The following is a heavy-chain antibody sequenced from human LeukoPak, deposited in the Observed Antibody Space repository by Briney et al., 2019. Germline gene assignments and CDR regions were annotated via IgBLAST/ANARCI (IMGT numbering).Heavy chain of an antibody. CDR2: IIPIFGTA. D-gene: IGHD3-16*01. CDR1: GGTFSSYA. Sequence: SVKVSCKASGGTFSSYAISWVRQAPGQGLEWMGGIIPIFGTANYAQKIQGRVTITADKSTSTAYMELSSLRSEDTAVYYCTLGAPYYYYGMDVWGKGTTVTVSS. V-gene: IGHV1-69*06. J-gene: IGHJ6*04. CDR3: TLGAPYYYYGMDV.